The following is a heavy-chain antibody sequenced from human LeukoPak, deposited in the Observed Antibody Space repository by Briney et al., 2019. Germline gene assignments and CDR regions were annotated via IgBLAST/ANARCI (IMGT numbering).Heavy chain of an antibody. J-gene: IGHJ4*02. V-gene: IGHV4-39*01. CDR1: GDSFTNTDFF. D-gene: IGHD3-10*01. Sequence: SETLSLTCTVSGDSFTNTDFFWGWIRQPPGKGLEWIANIDDSGRIYSNPSLRSRVTMSRDTYKNQFSLKVTSVTAADTAVYYCARLDGSLAHISGSSPDFWGQGILVTVSS. CDR3: ARLDGSLAHISGSSPDF. CDR2: IDDSGRI.